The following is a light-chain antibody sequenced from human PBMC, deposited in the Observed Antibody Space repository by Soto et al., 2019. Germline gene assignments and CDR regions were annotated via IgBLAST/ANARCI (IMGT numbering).Light chain of an antibody. J-gene: IGLJ1*01. CDR1: NSNIGNNE. CDR3: ASWDDSLNVYV. CDR2: YND. V-gene: IGLV1-36*01. Sequence: QSVLTQPPSVSEAPRQRVTISCSGSNSNIGNNEVSWYQQLPGKAPKLLIFYNDLLPSGVSDRFSGSKSGTSASLAISGLQSEDEADYYCASWDDSLNVYVLGTGTKVTVL.